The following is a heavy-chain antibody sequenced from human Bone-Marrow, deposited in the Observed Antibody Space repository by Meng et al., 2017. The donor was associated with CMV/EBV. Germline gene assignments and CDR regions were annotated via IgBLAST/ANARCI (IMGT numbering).Heavy chain of an antibody. CDR3: ARGITMVRGNYYYGMDV. CDR1: GGTFSSYT. J-gene: IGHJ6*02. V-gene: IGHV1-2*02. Sequence: ASVKVSCKASGGTFSSYTISWVRQAPGQGLEWMGWINPNSGGTNYAQKFQGRVTMTRDTSISTAYMELSSLRSEDTAVYYCARGITMVRGNYYYGMDVWGQGTTVTVSS. CDR2: INPNSGGT. D-gene: IGHD3-10*01.